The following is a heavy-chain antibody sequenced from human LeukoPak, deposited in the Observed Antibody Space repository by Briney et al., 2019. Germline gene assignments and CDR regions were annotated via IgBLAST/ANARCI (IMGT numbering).Heavy chain of an antibody. CDR2: ITGGGRTT. J-gene: IGHJ6*03. CDR3: AKDRSNAYDYYMDV. V-gene: IGHV3-23*01. D-gene: IGHD2-21*01. Sequence: PGGSLRLSWARSGFKVSNDAMSWVRQVPGKRLEWRSAITGGGRTTRYAGSVKGRFTISRDNSTNTLSLQPNGLRVDDTAIYYCAKDRSNAYDYYMDVWGNGTTVTASS. CDR1: GFKVSNDA.